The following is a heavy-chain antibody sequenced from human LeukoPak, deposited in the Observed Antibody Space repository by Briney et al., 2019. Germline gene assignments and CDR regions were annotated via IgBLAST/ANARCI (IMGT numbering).Heavy chain of an antibody. V-gene: IGHV3-23*01. CDR3: AKDLFRSSSWYYFDY. Sequence: GGSLRLSCAASGFTFSSYAMSWVRQAPGKGLEWVSAIIGSGGSTYYADSVKGRFTISRDNSKNTLYLQMNSLRAEDTAVYYCAKDLFRSSSWYYFDYWGQGTLVTVSS. J-gene: IGHJ4*02. CDR2: IIGSGGST. D-gene: IGHD6-13*01. CDR1: GFTFSSYA.